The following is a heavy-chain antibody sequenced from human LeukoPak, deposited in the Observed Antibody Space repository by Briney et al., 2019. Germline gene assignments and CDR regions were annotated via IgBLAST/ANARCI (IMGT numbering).Heavy chain of an antibody. CDR3: ARDGYDFWSGYPTTVDF. J-gene: IGHJ4*02. CDR2: INSSSNTI. Sequence: GGSLRLSCAASGFTFSTYAMNWVRQAPGKGLEWVSYINSSSNTIYYADSVQGRFTISRDNANNSLYLQMNSLRAEDTAVYYCARDGYDFWSGYPTTVDFWGQGTLVTVSS. CDR1: GFTFSTYA. V-gene: IGHV3-48*01. D-gene: IGHD3-3*01.